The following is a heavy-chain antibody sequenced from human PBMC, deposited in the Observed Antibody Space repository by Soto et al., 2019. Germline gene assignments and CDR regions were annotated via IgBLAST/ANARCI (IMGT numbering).Heavy chain of an antibody. CDR1: GFTFTSSA. V-gene: IGHV1-58*02. D-gene: IGHD4-17*01. CDR3: AREADYGDYEYFQH. J-gene: IGHJ1*01. Sequence: ASVKVSCKASGFTFTSSAMQWVRQARGQRLEWIGWIVVGSGNTNYAQKIQERVTINRDMSTSTAYKELSSLKSDDTAVYYCAREADYGDYEYFQHWGQGTLVTVSS. CDR2: IVVGSGNT.